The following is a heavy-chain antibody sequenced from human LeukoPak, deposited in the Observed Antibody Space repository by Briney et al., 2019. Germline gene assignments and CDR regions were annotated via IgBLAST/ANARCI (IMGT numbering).Heavy chain of an antibody. J-gene: IGHJ4*02. V-gene: IGHV4-34*01. CDR2: INHSGST. CDR3: ARRQMRWLLKATYYFDY. D-gene: IGHD5-24*01. CDR1: GGSFSDYY. Sequence: PSETLSLTCAVYGGSFSDYYWSWIRQPPGKGLEWIGEINHSGSTNYNPSLKSRVTISVDTSKNQFSLKLSSVTAADTAVYYCARRQMRWLLKATYYFDYWGQGTLVTVSS.